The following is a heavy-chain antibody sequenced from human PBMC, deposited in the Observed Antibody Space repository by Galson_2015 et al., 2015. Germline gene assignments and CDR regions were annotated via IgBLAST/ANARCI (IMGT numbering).Heavy chain of an antibody. D-gene: IGHD3-16*02. Sequence: SLRLSCAASGFTFSSYGMHWVRQAPGKGLEWVAVISYDGSNKYYADSVKGRFTISRDNAKNSLYLQMNSLRDEDTAVYYCARPQFAEFVIEPAFDIWGQGTMVTVSS. J-gene: IGHJ3*02. V-gene: IGHV3-30*03. CDR2: ISYDGSNK. CDR1: GFTFSSYG. CDR3: ARPQFAEFVIEPAFDI.